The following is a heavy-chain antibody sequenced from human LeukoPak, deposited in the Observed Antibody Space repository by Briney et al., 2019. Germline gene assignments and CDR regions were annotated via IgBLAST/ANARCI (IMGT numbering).Heavy chain of an antibody. Sequence: SETLSLTCTVSGDSISSGDYYWSWIRQPAGKGLGWVGPISSGGSTNYKPSLKGQTTISVDTSKNQFSLKLSSVTAADTAVYFCARGPYSYDSSGAFDIWGQGTMVTVSS. J-gene: IGHJ3*02. CDR3: ARGPYSYDSSGAFDI. D-gene: IGHD3-22*01. V-gene: IGHV4-61*02. CDR2: ISSGGST. CDR1: GDSISSGDYY.